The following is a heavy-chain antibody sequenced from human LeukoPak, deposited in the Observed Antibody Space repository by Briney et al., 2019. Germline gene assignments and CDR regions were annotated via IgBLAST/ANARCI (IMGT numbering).Heavy chain of an antibody. D-gene: IGHD3-10*01. Sequence: PGGSLRLSCAASGFTFSSYEMNWVRQAPGKGLEWVSYISSSGSTIYYADSVKGRFTISRDNAKNSLYLQMNSLRADDTAVYYCARAGAAFDLWGQGTMVTVSS. CDR3: ARAGAAFDL. J-gene: IGHJ3*01. CDR1: GFTFSSYE. CDR2: ISSSGSTI. V-gene: IGHV3-48*03.